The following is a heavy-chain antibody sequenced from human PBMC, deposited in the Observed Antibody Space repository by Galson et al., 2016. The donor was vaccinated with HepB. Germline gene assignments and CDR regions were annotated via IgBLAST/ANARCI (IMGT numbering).Heavy chain of an antibody. CDR1: GYTFTSYG. Sequence: SVKVSCKASGYTFTSYGISWVRQAPGQGLEWMGWISAYNGNTNYAQRLQGRVTMTTDTSTSTAYMELRSRKSDATAGYYCARDGLRFLEWLSPHWYFDLWGRGTLVTVSS. CDR2: ISAYNGNT. CDR3: ARDGLRFLEWLSPHWYFDL. D-gene: IGHD3-3*01. J-gene: IGHJ2*01. V-gene: IGHV1-18*01.